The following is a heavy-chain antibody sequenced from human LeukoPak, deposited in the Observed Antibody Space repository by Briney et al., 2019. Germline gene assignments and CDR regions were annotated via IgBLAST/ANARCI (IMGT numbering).Heavy chain of an antibody. CDR1: GYTFTGYY. CDR2: INPNSGGT. V-gene: IGHV1-2*02. D-gene: IGHD6-19*01. J-gene: IGHJ3*02. CDR3: ARVYSSGWYFAFDI. Sequence: ASVKVSCKASGYTFTGYYMHWVRQAPGQGLEWMGWINPNSGGTNYAQKFQGRVTMTRDTSISTAYMELSRLRSDDTAVYYCARVYSSGWYFAFDIWGQGTMVTVSS.